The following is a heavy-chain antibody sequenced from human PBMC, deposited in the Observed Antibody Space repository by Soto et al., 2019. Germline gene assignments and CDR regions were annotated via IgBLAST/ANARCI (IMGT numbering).Heavy chain of an antibody. V-gene: IGHV3-53*02. CDR2: LYSGGST. Sequence: EVQLVETGGGLIQPGGSLRLSCAASGLTVSSNYMNWVRQAPGKGLEWVSVLYSGGSTHYTGSVKGRFIISRDNSKNTVYLQMNSLRAEDTAVYYCARDRPXXXGDAFDIWGHGTMVTVSS. J-gene: IGHJ3*02. CDR3: ARDRPXXXGDAFDI. CDR1: GLTVSSNY.